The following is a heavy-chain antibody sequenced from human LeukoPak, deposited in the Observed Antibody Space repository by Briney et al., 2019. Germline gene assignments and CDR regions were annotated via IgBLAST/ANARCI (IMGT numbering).Heavy chain of an antibody. V-gene: IGHV3-9*01. D-gene: IGHD6-13*01. J-gene: IGHJ6*02. CDR1: GFTFDDYA. Sequence: GGSLRLSCAASGFTFDDYAMHWVRQAPGKGLEWVSGISWNSGSIGYADSVKGRFTISRDNAKNSLYLQMNSLRAEDTAVYYCARDLIIGIAAANYYYYYGMDVWGQGTTVTVSS. CDR2: ISWNSGSI. CDR3: ARDLIIGIAAANYYYYYGMDV.